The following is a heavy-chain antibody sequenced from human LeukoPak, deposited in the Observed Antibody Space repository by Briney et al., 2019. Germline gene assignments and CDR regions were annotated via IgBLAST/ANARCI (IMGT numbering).Heavy chain of an antibody. CDR3: ARHYYSDPFDY. D-gene: IGHD4-17*01. V-gene: IGHV4-59*01. J-gene: IGHJ4*02. CDR1: GGSFSSYY. CDR2: IDYSGST. Sequence: PSETLSLTCAVSGGSFSSYYWSWIRQPPGKGLEWIGYIDYSGSTNYNPSLKSRVIISVDTSKTQFSLKLSSVTAADTAVYYCARHYYSDPFDYWGQGTLVTVSS.